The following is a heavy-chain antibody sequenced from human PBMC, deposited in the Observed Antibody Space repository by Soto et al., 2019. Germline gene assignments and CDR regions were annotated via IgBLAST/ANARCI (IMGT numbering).Heavy chain of an antibody. CDR2: IYWDDDK. CDR1: GFSLSTSGVG. Sequence: QITLKESGPTLVKPTQTLTLTCTFSGFSLSTSGVGVGWIRQPPGKALEWLALIYWDDDKSYSPSLKSRLTITKDTSRNQIVLTKTNMDPVDTATYYCAHSGWLRFGCYFDYWGQGTLVTVSS. J-gene: IGHJ4*02. V-gene: IGHV2-5*02. D-gene: IGHD5-12*01. CDR3: AHSGWLRFGCYFDY.